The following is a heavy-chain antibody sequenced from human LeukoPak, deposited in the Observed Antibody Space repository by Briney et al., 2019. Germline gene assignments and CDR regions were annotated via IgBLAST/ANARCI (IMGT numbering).Heavy chain of an antibody. V-gene: IGHV1-18*04. CDR3: ARVPLLRYFDWLQYYYYMDV. CDR2: ISAYNGNT. D-gene: IGHD3-9*01. Sequence: ASVKVSCKASGYTFTGYYMHWVRQAPGQGLEWMGWISAYNGNTNYAQKLQGRVTMTTDTSTSTAYMELRSLRSDDTAVYYCARVPLLRYFDWLQYYYYMDVWGKGTTVTVSS. J-gene: IGHJ6*03. CDR1: GYTFTGYY.